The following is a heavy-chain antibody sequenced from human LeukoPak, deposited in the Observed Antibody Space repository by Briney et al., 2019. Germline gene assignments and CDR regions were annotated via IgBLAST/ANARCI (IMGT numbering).Heavy chain of an antibody. CDR1: GYTFTGYY. D-gene: IGHD6-13*01. Sequence: ASVKVSCKASGYTFTGYYMHWARQAPGQGLEWMGWINPNSGGTNYAQKFQGWVTITRDTSISTAYMELSRLRSDDTAVYYCARVAAAASDAFDIWGQGTMVTVSS. J-gene: IGHJ3*02. CDR3: ARVAAAASDAFDI. CDR2: INPNSGGT. V-gene: IGHV1-2*04.